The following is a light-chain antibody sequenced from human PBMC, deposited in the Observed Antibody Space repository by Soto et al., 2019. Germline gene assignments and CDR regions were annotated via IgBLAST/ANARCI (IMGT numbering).Light chain of an antibody. J-gene: IGKJ4*01. CDR1: QNINIY. V-gene: IGKV3-11*01. Sequence: EIVLTQSPATLSLSPGGRATLSCRVSQNINIYLAWYQQKLGQAPRLLIYDSSLRATGIPARFSGSGSGTDFTLTISGLEPEDFGVYYCQQRYRWPLTFGGGTKVEIK. CDR3: QQRYRWPLT. CDR2: DSS.